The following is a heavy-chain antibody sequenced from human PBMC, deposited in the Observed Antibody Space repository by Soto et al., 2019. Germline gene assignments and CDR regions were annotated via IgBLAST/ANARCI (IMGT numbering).Heavy chain of an antibody. CDR1: GGSISSYY. D-gene: IGHD5-12*01. CDR2: IYYSVST. V-gene: IGHV4-59*01. J-gene: IGHJ6*02. CDR3: ARDLGGSGNDRGMDV. Sequence: PQETLSLTCTGSGGSISSYYWSWIRQPPGKGLERIGYIYYSVSTNYNPSLKSRVTISVDTSKNQFSLKLSSVTAADTAVYYCARDLGGSGNDRGMDVWGQGTTVTV.